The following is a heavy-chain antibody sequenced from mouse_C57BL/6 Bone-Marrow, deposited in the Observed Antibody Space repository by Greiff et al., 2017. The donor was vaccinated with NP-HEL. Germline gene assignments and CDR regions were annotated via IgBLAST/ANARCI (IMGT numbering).Heavy chain of an antibody. CDR1: GFTFSSYG. CDR2: ISSGGSYT. CDR3: ARRGYYGSSSAWFAY. D-gene: IGHD1-1*01. J-gene: IGHJ3*01. V-gene: IGHV5-6*01. Sequence: EVQLVESGGDLVKPGGSLKLSCAASGFTFSSYGMSWVRQTPDKRLEWVATISSGGSYTYYPDSVKGRFTISRDNAKNTLYLQMSSLKSEDTAMYYCARRGYYGSSSAWFAYWGQGTLVTVSA.